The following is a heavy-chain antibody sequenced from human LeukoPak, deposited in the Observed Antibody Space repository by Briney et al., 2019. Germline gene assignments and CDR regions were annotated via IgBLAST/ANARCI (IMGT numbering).Heavy chain of an antibody. V-gene: IGHV5-51*01. Sequence: GESLKISCKGSGYSFTTYWIGWVRQMPGKGLEWMGIIYPGDSDTKYSPSFQGQVTISADKSISTAYLQWSSLKASDTAIYYCLRQFSTSAGPDYWGQGTLVTVSS. D-gene: IGHD2-2*01. J-gene: IGHJ4*02. CDR3: LRQFSTSAGPDY. CDR2: IYPGDSDT. CDR1: GYSFTTYW.